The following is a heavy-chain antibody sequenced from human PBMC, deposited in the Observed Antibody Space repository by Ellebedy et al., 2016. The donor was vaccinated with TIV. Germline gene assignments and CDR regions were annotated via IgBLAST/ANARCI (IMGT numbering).Heavy chain of an antibody. Sequence: GGSLRLXXSASGFTFSNYVMSWVRQAPGKGLQWVSGISRIDDSTYYADSVKGRFTISRDNPKNTLYLQMNNLRAEDTAVYYCAKSVGIVGAKSYWYFDLWGRGTLVTVSS. CDR1: GFTFSNYV. D-gene: IGHD1-26*01. J-gene: IGHJ2*01. CDR3: AKSVGIVGAKSYWYFDL. V-gene: IGHV3-23*01. CDR2: ISRIDDST.